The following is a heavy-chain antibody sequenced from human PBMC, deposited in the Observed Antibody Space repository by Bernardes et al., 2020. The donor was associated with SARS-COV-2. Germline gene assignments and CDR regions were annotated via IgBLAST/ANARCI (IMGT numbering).Heavy chain of an antibody. J-gene: IGHJ4*02. D-gene: IGHD2-21*02. V-gene: IGHV3-9*01. CDR1: AFNFDISA. Sequence: SLILSCALSAFNFDISAMHWVRQAPGKGPEWVAGILWNVGSTGYADSVRGRFTISRDDAKNSLLLEMTRLRPEDTALYFCAQDLGVVTAAIGYWGQGHPVTDSA. CDR3: AQDLGVVTAAIGY. CDR2: ILWNVGST.